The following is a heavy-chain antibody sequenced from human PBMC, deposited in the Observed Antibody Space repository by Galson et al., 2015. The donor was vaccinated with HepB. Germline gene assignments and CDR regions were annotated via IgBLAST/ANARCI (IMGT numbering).Heavy chain of an antibody. CDR1: GFTFSSYG. D-gene: IGHD6-19*01. J-gene: IGHJ4*02. CDR3: AQDRGSGWYYFDD. Sequence: SLRLSCAASGFTFSSYGIHWVRQAPGKGLEWVAFMSYDGSNKYYADSVKGRFTISRDNSKNTLYLQMNSLRTEDTAVYYCAQDRGSGWYYFDDWGQGTLVTVSS. CDR2: MSYDGSNK. V-gene: IGHV3-30*18.